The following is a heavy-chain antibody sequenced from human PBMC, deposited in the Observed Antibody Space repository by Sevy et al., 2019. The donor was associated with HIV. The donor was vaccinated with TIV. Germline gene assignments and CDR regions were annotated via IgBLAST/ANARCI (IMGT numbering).Heavy chain of an antibody. J-gene: IGHJ4*02. CDR2: IYSDGST. Sequence: GVSLRLSCAASGFTVSTNYMSWVRQPPGKGLEWVSIIYSDGSTYYADSVKGRFTISRDHSKNMLYLQVNSLRAEDTAVYYCARESLSYGSGIDYWGQGTLVTVSS. V-gene: IGHV3-53*01. CDR1: GFTVSTNY. D-gene: IGHD3-10*01. CDR3: ARESLSYGSGIDY.